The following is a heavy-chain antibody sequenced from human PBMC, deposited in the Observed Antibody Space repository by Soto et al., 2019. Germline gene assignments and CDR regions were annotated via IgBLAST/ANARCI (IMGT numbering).Heavy chain of an antibody. V-gene: IGHV3-7*01. D-gene: IGHD6-19*01. CDR3: ARARQRLSSANYYYYYMDV. Sequence: GGSLRLSCAASGFTFSSYWMSWVRQAPGKGLEWVANIKQDGSEKYYVDSVKGRFTISRDNAKNSLYLQMNSLRAEDTAVYYCARARQRLSSANYYYYYMDVWGKGTTVTVSS. J-gene: IGHJ6*03. CDR2: IKQDGSEK. CDR1: GFTFSSYW.